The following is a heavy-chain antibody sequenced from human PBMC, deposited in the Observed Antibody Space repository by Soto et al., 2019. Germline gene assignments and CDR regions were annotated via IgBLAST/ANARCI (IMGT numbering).Heavy chain of an antibody. V-gene: IGHV1-69*13. CDR3: AKGRWFGELSADAFDI. CDR1: GGTFSSYA. D-gene: IGHD3-10*01. J-gene: IGHJ3*02. Sequence: RASVKVSCKASGGTFSSYAISWVRQAPGQGLEWMGGIIPIFGTANYAQKFQGRVTITADESTSTAYMELSSLRSEDTAVYYCAKGRWFGELSADAFDIWGQGTMVTVSS. CDR2: IIPIFGTA.